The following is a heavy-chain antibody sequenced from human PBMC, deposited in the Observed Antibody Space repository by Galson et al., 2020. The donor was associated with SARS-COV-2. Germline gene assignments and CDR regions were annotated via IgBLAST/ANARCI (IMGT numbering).Heavy chain of an antibody. CDR2: ISHDGSNK. Sequence: TGESLKIPCAAPGLTFSSYATHWVRQAPAKGLAWVAVISHDGSNKYYAASVKGRFTISRDNSKNTLYLQMNSLRAEDTAVYYCARPYYGSGSYYNRAFDIWGQGTMVTVSS. CDR1: GLTFSSYA. V-gene: IGHV3-30*04. CDR3: ARPYYGSGSYYNRAFDI. J-gene: IGHJ3*02. D-gene: IGHD3-10*01.